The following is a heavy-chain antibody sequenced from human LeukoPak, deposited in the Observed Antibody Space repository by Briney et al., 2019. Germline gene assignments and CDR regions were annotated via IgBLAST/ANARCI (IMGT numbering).Heavy chain of an antibody. D-gene: IGHD6-6*01. CDR3: ARVGIAARVVDY. V-gene: IGHV4-39*07. CDR2: IYYSGNT. J-gene: IGHJ4*02. CDR1: GVSISSSNSY. Sequence: SETLSLTCTVSGVSISSSNSYWGWIRQPPGKGLEWIGSIYYSGNTYYNASLKSQVSISIDTSKNQFSLKLSSVTAADTAVYYCARVGIAARVVDYWGQGTLVTVSS.